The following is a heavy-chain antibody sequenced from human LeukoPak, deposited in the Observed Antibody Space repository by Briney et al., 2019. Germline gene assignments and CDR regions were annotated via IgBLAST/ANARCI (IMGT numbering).Heavy chain of an antibody. CDR2: INSDGSST. D-gene: IGHD3-22*01. CDR3: ARGRRVVVPRAFDI. V-gene: IGHV3-74*01. J-gene: IGHJ3*02. CDR1: GFTFSSYW. Sequence: GGSLRLSCAASGFTFSSYWMHWVRHAPGKGLVWVSRINSDGSSTSYADSVKGRFTISRDNAKNTLYLQMNSLRAEDTAVYYCARGRRVVVPRAFDIWGQGTMVTVSS.